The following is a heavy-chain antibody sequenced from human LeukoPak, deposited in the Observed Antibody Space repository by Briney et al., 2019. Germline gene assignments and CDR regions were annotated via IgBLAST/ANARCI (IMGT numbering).Heavy chain of an antibody. CDR1: GYTFTGYY. V-gene: IGHV1-2*02. J-gene: IGHJ4*02. CDR2: INPNSGGT. Sequence: GASVKVSCKASGYTFTGYYMHWVRQAPGQGLEWMGWINPNSGGTNYAQKFQGRVTMTRDTSISTASMELSRLRSDDTAVYYCARGPGPLWFGELPFDYWGQGTLVTVSS. CDR3: ARGPGPLWFGELPFDY. D-gene: IGHD3-10*01.